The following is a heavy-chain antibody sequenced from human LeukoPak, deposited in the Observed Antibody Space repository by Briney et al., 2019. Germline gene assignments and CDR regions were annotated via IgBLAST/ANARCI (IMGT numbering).Heavy chain of an antibody. V-gene: IGHV4-59*08. CDR3: SRRSSSTGWSFDY. CDR2: IYSSGSS. D-gene: IGHD6-19*01. Sequence: SETLSLTCTVSGGSISSYYWTWVRQPPGKGLEWIGQIYSSGSSTYNPSLNSRVTMSVDTSKNQFSLSLNSVTAADTALYFCSRRSSSTGWSFDYWGQGALVAVSS. J-gene: IGHJ4*02. CDR1: GGSISSYY.